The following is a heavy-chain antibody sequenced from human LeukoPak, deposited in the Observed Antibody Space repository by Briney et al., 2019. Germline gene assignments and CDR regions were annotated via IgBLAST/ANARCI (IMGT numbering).Heavy chain of an antibody. V-gene: IGHV3-20*04. CDR3: ARARLAARLRYFDY. D-gene: IGHD6-6*01. CDR2: INWNGGST. CDR1: GFTFDDYG. J-gene: IGHJ4*02. Sequence: GGSLRLSCAASGFTFDDYGMSWVRQAPGKGLEWVSGINWNGGSTGYADSVKGRFTISRDNAKNSLYLQMNSLRAEDTALYYCARARLAARLRYFDYWGQGTLVTVSS.